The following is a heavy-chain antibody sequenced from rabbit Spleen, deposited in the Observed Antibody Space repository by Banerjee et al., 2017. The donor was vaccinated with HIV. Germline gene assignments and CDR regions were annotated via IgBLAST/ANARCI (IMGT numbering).Heavy chain of an antibody. CDR2: IEVGSSDFT. CDR1: GVSFSFSSY. J-gene: IGHJ6*01. CDR3: ARDTSSSCSSYGMDL. D-gene: IGHD1-1*01. Sequence: QQLEESGGGLVKPGASLTLTCTASGVSFSFSSYMCWVRQAPGKGLEWIACIEVGSSDFTYYATWAKGRFTIAKTSSTTVTLQVTRLTAADTATYFCARDTSSSCSSYGMDLWGPGTLVTVS. V-gene: IGHV1S40*01.